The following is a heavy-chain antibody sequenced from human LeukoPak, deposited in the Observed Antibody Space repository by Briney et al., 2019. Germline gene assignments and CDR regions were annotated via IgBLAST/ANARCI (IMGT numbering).Heavy chain of an antibody. CDR2: MNPNSGNT. Sequence: ASVRVSCKASGYTFTSYDINWVRQATGQGLEWMGWMNPNSGNTGYAQKFQGRVNITRNTSISTAYMELSSLRSEDTAVYYCARVRSSSWTHPRNYYYYMDVWGKGTTVTVSS. D-gene: IGHD6-13*01. J-gene: IGHJ6*03. V-gene: IGHV1-8*03. CDR1: GYTFTSYD. CDR3: ARVRSSSWTHPRNYYYYMDV.